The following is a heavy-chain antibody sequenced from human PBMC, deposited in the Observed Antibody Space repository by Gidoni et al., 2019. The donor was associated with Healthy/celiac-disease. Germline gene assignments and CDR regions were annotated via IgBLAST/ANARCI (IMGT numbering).Heavy chain of an antibody. D-gene: IGHD1-26*01. CDR3: ARVRIVGVYSGLGY. CDR1: GYTCTSYA. Sequence: QVQLVQSGAEVKKPGASVKVSCKASGYTCTSYAMHWVRQAPGQRLAWMGWINAGNGNTKYSQKFQGRVTITRDTSANTAYMELSSLRSEDTAVYYCARVRIVGVYSGLGYWGQGTLVTVSS. J-gene: IGHJ4*02. CDR2: INAGNGNT. V-gene: IGHV1-3*01.